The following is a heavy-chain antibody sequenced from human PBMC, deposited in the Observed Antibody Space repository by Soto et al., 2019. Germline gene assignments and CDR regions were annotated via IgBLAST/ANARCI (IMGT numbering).Heavy chain of an antibody. CDR1: GYTFTSYE. V-gene: IGHV1-8*01. Sequence: QVQLVQSGAEVKKPGASVKVSCKASGYTFTSYEINWVRQATGQGLEWRGWMNPNSGDTGYAQKFQGRVTMTRNTSISTAYMERSSLRSEDTALYYCARGELLWFGELLRWGQGTLVTVSS. D-gene: IGHD3-10*01. CDR3: ARGELLWFGELLR. CDR2: MNPNSGDT. J-gene: IGHJ4*02.